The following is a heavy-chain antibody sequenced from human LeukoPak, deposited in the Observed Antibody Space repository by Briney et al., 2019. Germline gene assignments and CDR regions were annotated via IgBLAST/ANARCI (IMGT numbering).Heavy chain of an antibody. V-gene: IGHV3-7*01. CDR3: ARDIWDFVVVPAAIFY. J-gene: IGHJ4*02. CDR2: IKPDGSEK. CDR1: LFTFTSYW. D-gene: IGHD2-2*01. Sequence: GGSLRLSCAASLFTFTSYWMSWVRQAPGKGLEWVANIKPDGSEKYYVDSVKGRFTISRDNAKNSLSLQMNSLRAEDTAVYYCARDIWDFVVVPAAIFYWGQGTLVTVSS.